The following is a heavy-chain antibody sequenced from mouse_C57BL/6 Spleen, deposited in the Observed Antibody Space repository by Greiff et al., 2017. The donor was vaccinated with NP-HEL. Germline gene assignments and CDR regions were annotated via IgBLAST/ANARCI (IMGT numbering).Heavy chain of an antibody. Sequence: VQLVESGAELARPGASVKLSCKASGYTFTSYGISWVKQRTGQGLEWIGEIYPRSGNTYYNEKFKGKATLTADKSSSTAYMELRSLTSEDSAVYFCARAGYGSSPAWFAYWGQGTLVTVSA. CDR3: ARAGYGSSPAWFAY. D-gene: IGHD1-1*01. J-gene: IGHJ3*01. CDR1: GYTFTSYG. V-gene: IGHV1-81*01. CDR2: IYPRSGNT.